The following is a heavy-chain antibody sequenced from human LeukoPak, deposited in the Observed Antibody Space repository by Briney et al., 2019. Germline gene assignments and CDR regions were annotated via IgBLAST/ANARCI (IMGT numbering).Heavy chain of an antibody. V-gene: IGHV5-51*01. Sequence: GESLEISWKGSGYSFTSYWIGWVRQMPGKGLEWMGIIYPGDSDTRYSPSFQGQVTISADKSISTAYLQWSSLKASDTAMYYCARSTTVTTYYFDYWGQGTLVTVSS. CDR3: ARSTTVTTYYFDY. J-gene: IGHJ4*02. D-gene: IGHD4-17*01. CDR2: IYPGDSDT. CDR1: GYSFTSYW.